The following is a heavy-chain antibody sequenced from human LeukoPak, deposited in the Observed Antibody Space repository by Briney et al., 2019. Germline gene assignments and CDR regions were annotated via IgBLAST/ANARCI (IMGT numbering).Heavy chain of an antibody. CDR1: DGSISSYY. CDR2: IYYSGST. Sequence: SETLSLTCTVSDGSISSYYWSWIRQPPGKGLEWIGYIYYSGSTNYNPSLKSRVTISVDTSKNQFSLKLSSVTAADTAVYYCACYGDGAFDIWGQGTMVTVSS. J-gene: IGHJ3*02. CDR3: ACYGDGAFDI. D-gene: IGHD4-17*01. V-gene: IGHV4-59*01.